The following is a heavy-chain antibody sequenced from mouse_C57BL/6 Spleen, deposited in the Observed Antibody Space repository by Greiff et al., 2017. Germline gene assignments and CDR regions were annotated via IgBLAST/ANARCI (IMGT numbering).Heavy chain of an antibody. CDR3: ARLGNGGAMDY. Sequence: EVKVVESGGDLVKPGGSLKLSCAASGFTFSSYGMSWVRQTPDKRLEWVATISSGGSYTYYPDSVKGRFTISRDNAKNTLYLQMSSLKSEDTAMYDCARLGNGGAMDYWGQGTSVTVSS. CDR1: GFTFSSYG. V-gene: IGHV5-6*01. D-gene: IGHD3-3*01. J-gene: IGHJ4*01. CDR2: ISSGGSYT.